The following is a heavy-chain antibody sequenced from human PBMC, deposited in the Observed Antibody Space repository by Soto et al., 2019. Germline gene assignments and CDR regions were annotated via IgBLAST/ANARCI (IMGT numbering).Heavy chain of an antibody. Sequence: EVQLVESGGGLVQPGGSLRLSCAASGFTVSSNYMSWVRQAPGKGLEWVSVIYSGGSTYYADSVKGRFTISRHNSKNTLYLQMNSLRAEDTAVYYCARVIAAPYYYYYYMDVWGKGTTVTVSS. CDR1: GFTVSSNY. CDR3: ARVIAAPYYYYYYMDV. J-gene: IGHJ6*03. D-gene: IGHD6-6*01. V-gene: IGHV3-53*04. CDR2: IYSGGST.